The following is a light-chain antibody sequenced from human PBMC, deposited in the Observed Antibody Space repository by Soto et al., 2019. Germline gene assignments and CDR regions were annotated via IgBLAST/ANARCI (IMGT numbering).Light chain of an antibody. Sequence: QSALTQPASVSGSPGQSLTISCTGTSSDVGAYNYVSWYQQHQGKFPKLVIYEASNRPSGVSIRFSGSKSGNTASLTISELQAEDEADYYCSSYTSSSTVVFGGGTKVTVL. CDR1: SSDVGAYNY. CDR2: EAS. J-gene: IGLJ2*01. V-gene: IGLV2-14*01. CDR3: SSYTSSSTVV.